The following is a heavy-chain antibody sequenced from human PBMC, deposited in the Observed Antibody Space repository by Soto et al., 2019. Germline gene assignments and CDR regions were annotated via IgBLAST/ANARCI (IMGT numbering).Heavy chain of an antibody. CDR1: GGSISSGGYY. CDR3: ARERTAGYSYGLDY. D-gene: IGHD5-18*01. V-gene: IGHV4-31*03. CDR2: IYYSGST. J-gene: IGHJ4*02. Sequence: SETLSLTCTVSGGSISSGGYYWSRIRQHPGKGLEWIGYIYYSGSTYYNPSLKSRVTISVDTSKNQFSLKLSSVTAADTAVYYCARERTAGYSYGLDYWGQGTLVTVSS.